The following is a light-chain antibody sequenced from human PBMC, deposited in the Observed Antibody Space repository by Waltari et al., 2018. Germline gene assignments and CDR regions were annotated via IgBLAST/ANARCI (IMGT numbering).Light chain of an antibody. CDR1: QGISSY. CDR3: QQYYSYPPIT. Sequence: AIRMTQSPSSLSASTGDRVTITCRASQGISSYLAWYQQKPGKAPKLLIYAASTLQSGVPSRCGGSGSGTDFTLTISCLQSEDFATYYCQQYYSYPPITFGQGTRLEIK. V-gene: IGKV1-8*01. CDR2: AAS. J-gene: IGKJ5*01.